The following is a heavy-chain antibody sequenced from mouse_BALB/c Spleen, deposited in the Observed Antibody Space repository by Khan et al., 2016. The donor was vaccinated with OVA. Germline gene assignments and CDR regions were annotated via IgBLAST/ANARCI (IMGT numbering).Heavy chain of an antibody. CDR3: ARWATWYFDV. CDR2: IYPGGFLT. CDR1: GYTFTNYW. V-gene: IGHV1-63*02. D-gene: IGHD3-1*01. Sequence: QVQLQQSGGEVVRPGTSVKISCKASGYTFTNYWLGWVRQRPGHGLEWIGDIYPGGFLTNYNEQFKGKATLTVDTSSSTANMQLSTLTSDDSAVYFCARWATWYFDVWGAGTTVTVSS. J-gene: IGHJ1*01.